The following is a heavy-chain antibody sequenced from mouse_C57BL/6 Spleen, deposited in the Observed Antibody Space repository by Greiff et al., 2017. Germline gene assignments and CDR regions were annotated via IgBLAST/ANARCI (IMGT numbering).Heavy chain of an antibody. D-gene: IGHD3-2*02. J-gene: IGHJ4*01. V-gene: IGHV1-85*01. Sequence: VQLQQSGPELVKPGASVKLSCKASGYTFTSCDINWVKQRPGQGLEWIGWIYPRDGSTKYNEKFKGKATLTVDTSSSTAYMELHSLTSEDSAVYFCARVGSSSGPSMDYWGQGTSVTVSS. CDR1: GYTFTSCD. CDR2: IYPRDGST. CDR3: ARVGSSSGPSMDY.